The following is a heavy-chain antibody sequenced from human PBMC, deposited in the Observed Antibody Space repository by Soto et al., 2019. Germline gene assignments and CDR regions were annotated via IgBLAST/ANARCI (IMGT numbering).Heavy chain of an antibody. D-gene: IGHD3-22*01. CDR3: ARIPSYDTSGPLDYYYGMDV. V-gene: IGHV1-8*01. Sequence: QVQLVQSGAEVKKPGASVTVSCTASGYMFTSYDIGWVRQATGQGLEWMGWMNPNSGNTGYAQNFQGRVTMTSHTSMGTDYMELSSLRSDDTAVYYCARIPSYDTSGPLDYYYGMDVWGQGTTVTVSS. CDR2: MNPNSGNT. CDR1: GYMFTSYD. J-gene: IGHJ6*02.